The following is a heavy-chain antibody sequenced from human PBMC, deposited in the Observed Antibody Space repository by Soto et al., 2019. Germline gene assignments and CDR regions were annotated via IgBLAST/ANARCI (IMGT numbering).Heavy chain of an antibody. Sequence: EVQLVESGGGLVQPGGSLRLSCAASGFTFNNYWIHWVRQAPGKGPMWVSRINGDGTTTNYADSVKGRFAISRDNAKNTVYLQMNSLRAEDTALYYCARGVQGHYGKDVWGQGTTVTVSS. CDR1: GFTFNNYW. V-gene: IGHV3-74*01. J-gene: IGHJ6*02. CDR3: ARGVQGHYGKDV. CDR2: INGDGTTT. D-gene: IGHD3-10*01.